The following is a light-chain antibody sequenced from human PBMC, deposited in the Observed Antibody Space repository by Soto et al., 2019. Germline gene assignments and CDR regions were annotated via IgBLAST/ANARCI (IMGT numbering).Light chain of an antibody. CDR3: LQYNKWPRT. CDR1: QSISNN. J-gene: IGKJ1*01. Sequence: ERVMTQAPATLSVSPGDRATLSCRTSQSISNNLAWYQQKPGQAPRLLIYDASTRATGIPASFSGIGSGTEFTLTITSLKSEDFAVYYCLQYNKWPRTFGHGTKVDIK. V-gene: IGKV3-15*01. CDR2: DAS.